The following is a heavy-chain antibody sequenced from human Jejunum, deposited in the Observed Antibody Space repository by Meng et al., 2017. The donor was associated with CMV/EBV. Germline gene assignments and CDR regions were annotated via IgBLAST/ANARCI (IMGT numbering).Heavy chain of an antibody. CDR3: ARGRLQSEYFDY. V-gene: IGHV4-61*02. Sequence: GPGLVKPSPTLPLTCTVSGGSMGSGDYFWTWIRQPAGKGLEWIGRIYASGSTSYHPSLESRLTISVDTSKNQFSLKMSSVTAADTAVYYCARGRLQSEYFDYWGQGTLVTVSS. D-gene: IGHD5-24*01. CDR2: IYASGST. J-gene: IGHJ4*02. CDR1: GGSMGSGDYF.